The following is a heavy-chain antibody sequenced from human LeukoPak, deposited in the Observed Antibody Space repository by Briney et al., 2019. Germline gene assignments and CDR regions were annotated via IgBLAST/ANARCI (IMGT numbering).Heavy chain of an antibody. V-gene: IGHV1-2*04. Sequence: ASVKVSCKASGYTFTGYYMHWVRQAPGQGREWMGWINPNSGGTNYAQKFQGWVTMTRDTSISTAYMELSRLRSDDTAVYYCARESYGDYSFRWGMDVWGKGTTVTVSS. J-gene: IGHJ6*04. D-gene: IGHD4-17*01. CDR1: GYTFTGYY. CDR2: INPNSGGT. CDR3: ARESYGDYSFRWGMDV.